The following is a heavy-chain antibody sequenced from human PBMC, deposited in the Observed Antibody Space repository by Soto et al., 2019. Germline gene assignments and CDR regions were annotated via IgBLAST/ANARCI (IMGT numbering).Heavy chain of an antibody. V-gene: IGHV4-31*03. CDR2: IYYSGST. CDR3: ARDRGLRGLGQFDY. CDR1: GGSISSGGYY. Sequence: SETLSLTCTVSGGSISSGGYYWSWIRQHPGKGLEWIGYIYYSGSTYYNPSLKSRVTISVDTSKNQFSLKLSSVTAADTAVYYCARDRGLRGLGQFDYWGQGTLVTVSS. D-gene: IGHD4-17*01. J-gene: IGHJ4*02.